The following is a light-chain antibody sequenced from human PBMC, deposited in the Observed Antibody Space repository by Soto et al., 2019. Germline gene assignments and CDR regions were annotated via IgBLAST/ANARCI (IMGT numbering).Light chain of an antibody. CDR1: SSDVGGYNY. V-gene: IGLV2-14*01. J-gene: IGLJ1*01. CDR2: DVS. Sequence: QSALTQPASVSGSPGQSITISCTGTSSDVGGYNYVSRYQQHPGKAPKLMIYDVSNRPSGVSNRFSGSKSGNTASLTISGLQAEDEADYYCSSYTSSSPYVFGTGTKATVL. CDR3: SSYTSSSPYV.